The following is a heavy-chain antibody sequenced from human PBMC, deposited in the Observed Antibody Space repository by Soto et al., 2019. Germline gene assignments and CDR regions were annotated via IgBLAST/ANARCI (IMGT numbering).Heavy chain of an antibody. J-gene: IGHJ6*03. Sequence: KQSQTLSLTCAISGDSVSSNSAAWNWIRQSPSRGLEWLGRTYYRSKWYNDYAVSVKSRITINPDTSKNQFSLQLNSVTPEDTAVYYCARDYEAGIAVAGGQGSYYYYMDVWGKGTTVTVSS. D-gene: IGHD6-19*01. CDR2: TYYRSKWYN. V-gene: IGHV6-1*01. CDR1: GDSVSSNSAA. CDR3: ARDYEAGIAVAGGQGSYYYYMDV.